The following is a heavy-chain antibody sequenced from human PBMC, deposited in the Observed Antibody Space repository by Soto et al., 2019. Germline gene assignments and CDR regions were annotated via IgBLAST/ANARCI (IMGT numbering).Heavy chain of an antibody. CDR2: ISSNSGSV. D-gene: IGHD4-17*01. CDR1: GFTFNEHA. J-gene: IGHJ4*02. V-gene: IGHV3-9*01. CDR3: AKDALTAVGFHFDY. Sequence: EVQLVESGGGLVQPGRSLRLSCAASGFTFNEHAMHWVRQVPGKGLEWVSGISSNSGSVGYADSVKGRFTISRDNAKNSLYLQMSSLKAEDTALYYCAKDALTAVGFHFDYWGQGTPVTVSS.